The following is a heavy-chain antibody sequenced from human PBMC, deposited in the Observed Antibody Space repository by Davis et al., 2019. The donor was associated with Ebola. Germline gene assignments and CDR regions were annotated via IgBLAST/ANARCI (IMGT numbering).Heavy chain of an antibody. CDR2: IHPGDSDT. V-gene: IGHV5-51*01. CDR3: ARLGYCSGGSCTNWFEP. CDR1: GYSFTSYW. D-gene: IGHD2-15*01. J-gene: IGHJ5*02. Sequence: GESLKTPRKGPGYSFTSYWIAWVRQMPGKGLEWMGIIHPGDSDTRHSPSFQGQVTISADKSISTAYLQWSSLKASDTAMFYCARLGYCSGGSCTNWFEPWGQGTLVTVSS.